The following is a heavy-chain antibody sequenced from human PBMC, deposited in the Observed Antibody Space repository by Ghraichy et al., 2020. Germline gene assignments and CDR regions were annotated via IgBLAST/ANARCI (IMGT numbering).Heavy chain of an antibody. J-gene: IGHJ3*02. D-gene: IGHD6-19*01. CDR1: GGTFSSYA. CDR3: ARGGHWGSGGWYDLGVVRAFDI. CDR2: IIPIFGTA. Sequence: KVSCKASGGTFSSYAISWVRQAPGQGLEWMGGIIPIFGTANYAQKFQGRVTITADESTSTAYMELSSLRSEDTAVYYCARGGHWGSGGWYDLGVVRAFDIWGQGTMVTVSS. V-gene: IGHV1-69*01.